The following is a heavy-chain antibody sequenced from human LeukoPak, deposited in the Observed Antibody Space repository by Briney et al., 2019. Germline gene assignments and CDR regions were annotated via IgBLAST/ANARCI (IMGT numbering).Heavy chain of an antibody. CDR3: ARDAPTPTVDQGAFDI. J-gene: IGHJ3*02. D-gene: IGHD5-12*01. Sequence: GGSLRLSCAASGFTFSSYAMSWVRQAPGKGLEWVSVIYSGGSTYYADSVKGRFTISRDNSKNTLYLQMNSLRAEDTAVYYCARDAPTPTVDQGAFDIWGQGTMVTVSS. CDR2: IYSGGST. V-gene: IGHV3-66*01. CDR1: GFTFSSYA.